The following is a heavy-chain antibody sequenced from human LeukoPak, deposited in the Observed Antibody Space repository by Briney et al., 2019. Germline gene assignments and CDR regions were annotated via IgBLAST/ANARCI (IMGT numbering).Heavy chain of an antibody. CDR1: GGSIGSYY. CDR2: ISYSGST. V-gene: IGHV4-59*12. CDR3: ARYIWGSYPTFEDY. D-gene: IGHD3-16*02. J-gene: IGHJ4*02. Sequence: SGPTLVHPSETLSLTCTVSGGSIGSYYWSWIRQPPGKGLEWIGYISYSGSTNYNPSLKSRVTISVDTSKNQLSLKLNSVTAADTAVYYCARYIWGSYPTFEDYWGQGSLVTVSS.